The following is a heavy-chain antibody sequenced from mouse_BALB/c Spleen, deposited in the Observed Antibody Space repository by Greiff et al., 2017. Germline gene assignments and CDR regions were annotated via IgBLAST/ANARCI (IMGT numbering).Heavy chain of an antibody. Sequence: EVQRVESGGGLVQPGGSMKLSCVASGFTFSNYWMNWVRQSPEKGLEWVAEIRLKSNNYATHYAESVKGRFTISRDDSKSSVYLQMNNLRAEDTGIYYCTRDYGNYNYYAMDYWGQGTSVTVSS. D-gene: IGHD2-1*01. J-gene: IGHJ4*01. V-gene: IGHV6-6*02. CDR1: GFTFSNYW. CDR2: IRLKSNNYAT. CDR3: TRDYGNYNYYAMDY.